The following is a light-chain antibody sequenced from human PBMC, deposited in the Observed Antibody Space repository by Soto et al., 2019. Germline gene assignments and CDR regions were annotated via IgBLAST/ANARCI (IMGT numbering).Light chain of an antibody. Sequence: AIRMTQSPSSLSASTGDRVTITCRASQGISSYLAWYQQKPGKAPKLLIYAASTLQSGVPSRFGGSGSGTDFTLTISCLQSEDFATYYCQQYYSYLTFGGGTKVEIK. CDR1: QGISSY. CDR2: AAS. J-gene: IGKJ4*01. V-gene: IGKV1-8*01. CDR3: QQYYSYLT.